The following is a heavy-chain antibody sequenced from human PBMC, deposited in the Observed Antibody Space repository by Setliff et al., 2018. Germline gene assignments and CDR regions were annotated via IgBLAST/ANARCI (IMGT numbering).Heavy chain of an antibody. V-gene: IGHV4-61*02. D-gene: IGHD1-26*01. CDR1: GGSISSGSYC. Sequence: SETLSLTCAVSGGSISSGSYCWSWIRQPAGKGLEWVGRLHTSGSTNYNPSLKSRVTISVDTSKNQFSLKLSFVTAADTAVYFCARDNTIVGATDYWGQGTLVTVSS. CDR2: LHTSGST. J-gene: IGHJ4*02. CDR3: ARDNTIVGATDY.